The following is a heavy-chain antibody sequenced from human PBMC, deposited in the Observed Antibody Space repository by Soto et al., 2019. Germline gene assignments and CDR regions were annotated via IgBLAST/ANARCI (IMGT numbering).Heavy chain of an antibody. CDR3: ACQWLIHQFDH. V-gene: IGHV4-34*01. D-gene: IGHD6-19*01. Sequence: PETLSLTCGVYGGSFSGYYWSCIRQTPGKGLEWIGEIYHSGATNYNPSLKSRVTISVDTSKNQFSLKLSSVTAADTAVYYWACQWLIHQFDHGSQGTLVTVSS. CDR1: GGSFSGYY. CDR2: IYHSGAT. J-gene: IGHJ4*02.